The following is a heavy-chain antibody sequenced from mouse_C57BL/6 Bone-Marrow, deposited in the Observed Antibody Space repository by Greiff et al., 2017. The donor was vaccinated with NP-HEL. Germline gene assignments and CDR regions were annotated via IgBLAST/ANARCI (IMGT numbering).Heavy chain of an antibody. J-gene: IGHJ4*01. CDR1: GFNIKDDY. CDR3: TRLWAMDY. Sequence: VQLQQSGAELVRPGASVKLSCTASGFNIKDDYMHWVKQRPEQGLEWIGWIDPENGDTEYASKFQGKATITADTSSNTAYLQRSSLASEETAVYYCTRLWAMDYWGKRTSVTVSS. D-gene: IGHD1-1*02. CDR2: IDPENGDT. V-gene: IGHV14-4*01.